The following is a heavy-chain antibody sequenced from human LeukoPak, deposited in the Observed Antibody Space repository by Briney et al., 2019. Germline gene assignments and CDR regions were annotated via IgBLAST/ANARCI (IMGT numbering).Heavy chain of an antibody. J-gene: IGHJ4*02. CDR1: GFTFSSYG. Sequence: GGSLRLSCAASGFTFSSYGMHWVRQAPGKGLEWVAFIRYDGSNKYYTDSVKGRFTISRDNSKNTLYLQMNSLRAEDTAVYYCARYTKWELLAYFDYWGQGTLVTVSS. CDR3: ARYTKWELLAYFDY. D-gene: IGHD1-26*01. CDR2: IRYDGSNK. V-gene: IGHV3-30*02.